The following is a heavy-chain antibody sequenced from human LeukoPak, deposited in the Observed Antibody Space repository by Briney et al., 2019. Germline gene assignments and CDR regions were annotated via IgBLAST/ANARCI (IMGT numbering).Heavy chain of an antibody. V-gene: IGHV3-23*01. CDR3: AKEGQPAITGGFDY. CDR1: GFIFSNYA. CDR2: ISGSGDKT. J-gene: IGHJ4*02. Sequence: GGSLRLSWGASGFIFSNYAMSWVRQAPGKGLEWVSAISGSGDKTYYADSVKGRFTISRDNSKNTLYLEMNSLRAEDTAIYYRAKEGQPAITGGFDYWGQGTLVTVSS. D-gene: IGHD2-2*01.